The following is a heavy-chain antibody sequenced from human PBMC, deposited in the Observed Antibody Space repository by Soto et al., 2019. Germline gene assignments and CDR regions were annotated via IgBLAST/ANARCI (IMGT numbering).Heavy chain of an antibody. CDR2: IRGSGGST. V-gene: IGHV3-23*01. Sequence: PGGSLRLSCAASGFTFSSYAMSWVRQAPGKGLEWVSAIRGSGGSTYYADSVKGRFTISRDNSKNTLYLQMNSLRAEDTAVYYCAKRGTEAAAGTRRWGPPSTGYYYYYMDVWGKGTTVTVSS. CDR1: GFTFSSYA. D-gene: IGHD6-13*01. CDR3: AKRGTEAAAGTRRWGPPSTGYYYYYMDV. J-gene: IGHJ6*03.